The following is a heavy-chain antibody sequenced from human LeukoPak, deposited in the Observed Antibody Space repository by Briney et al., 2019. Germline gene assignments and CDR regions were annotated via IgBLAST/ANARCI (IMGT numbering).Heavy chain of an antibody. CDR1: GFTFSSYA. CDR3: AQSGSYYYDSSGYYKS. D-gene: IGHD3-22*01. CDR2: ISGSGGST. V-gene: IGHV3-23*01. J-gene: IGHJ5*02. Sequence: GGSLRLSCAASGFTFSSYAMSWVRQAPGKGLEWVSAISGSGGSTYYADSVKGRLTISRDNSKNTLYLQMNSLRAEDTAVYYCAQSGSYYYDSSGYYKSWGQGTLVTVSS.